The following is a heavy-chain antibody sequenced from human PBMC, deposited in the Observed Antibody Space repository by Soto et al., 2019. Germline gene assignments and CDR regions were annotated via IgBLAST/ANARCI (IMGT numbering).Heavy chain of an antibody. CDR3: ARHTTAMVTAIDY. CDR1: GGPISSSYW. J-gene: IGHJ4*02. CDR2: IFHSGGT. Sequence: SETLSLTCDVSGGPISSSYWWSWVRQAPGKGLEWIGDIFHSGGTNYNPSLKSRVTISVDTSKNQFSLKLGSVTAADTAVYYCARHTTAMVTAIDYWGQGTLVTVSS. D-gene: IGHD5-18*01. V-gene: IGHV4-4*02.